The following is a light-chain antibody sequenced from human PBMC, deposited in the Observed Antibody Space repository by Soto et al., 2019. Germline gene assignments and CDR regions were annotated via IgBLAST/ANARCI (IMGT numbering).Light chain of an antibody. CDR1: QSVSSY. CDR2: DAS. J-gene: IGKJ5*01. CDR3: QQRSNWPIT. V-gene: IGKV3-11*01. Sequence: EIVFTQSPGPLSLSPGERATLSCRASQSVSSYLAWYQQKPGQAPRLLIYDASNRATGIPARFSGSGSGTDFTLTISSLEPEDFAVYYCQQRSNWPITFGQGTRLEIK.